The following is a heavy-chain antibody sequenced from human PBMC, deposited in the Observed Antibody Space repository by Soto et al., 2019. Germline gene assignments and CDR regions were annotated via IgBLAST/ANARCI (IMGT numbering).Heavy chain of an antibody. CDR3: ARLEGKAYDDFWSGYSNWFDP. Sequence: SETLSLTCTVSGGSISSYYWSWIRQPPGKGLEWIGYIYYSGSTNYNPSLKSRVTISVDTSKNQFSLKLSSVTAADTAVYYCARLEGKAYDDFWSGYSNWFDPWGQGTLVTVSS. V-gene: IGHV4-59*08. J-gene: IGHJ5*02. CDR1: GGSISSYY. D-gene: IGHD3-3*01. CDR2: IYYSGST.